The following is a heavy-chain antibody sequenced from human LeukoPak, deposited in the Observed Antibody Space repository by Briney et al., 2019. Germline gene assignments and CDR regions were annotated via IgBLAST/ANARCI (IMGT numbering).Heavy chain of an antibody. J-gene: IGHJ4*02. CDR1: GYSITSGYY. Sequence: PSETLSLTCIVSGYSITSGYYWGWIRQPPGKGLEWIGSIYHSGDTYYNPSLKSRVTISVDTSKNQFSLKLDSVTAADTAVYYCARVGYVDYFDYWGQGTLVTVSS. CDR3: ARVGYVDYFDY. V-gene: IGHV4-38-2*02. D-gene: IGHD1-1*01. CDR2: IYHSGDT.